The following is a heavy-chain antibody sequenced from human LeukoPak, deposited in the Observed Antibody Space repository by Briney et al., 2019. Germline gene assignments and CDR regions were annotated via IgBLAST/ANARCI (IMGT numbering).Heavy chain of an antibody. V-gene: IGHV4-34*01. CDR1: VGFFSGYY. Sequence: SETLSLTCAVYVGFFSGYYWSWIRQPPGKGLEWIGEINHSGSTNYNSSLKSRVTLSVDTSKNQFSLKLSSVTAADTAVYYCARGYYGSGSHCCHMDVWGKGTTITVS. CDR3: ARGYYGSGSHCCHMDV. J-gene: IGHJ6*03. CDR2: INHSGST. D-gene: IGHD3-10*01.